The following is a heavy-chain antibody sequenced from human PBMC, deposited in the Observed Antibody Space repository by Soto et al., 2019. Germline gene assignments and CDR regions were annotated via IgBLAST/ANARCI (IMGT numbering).Heavy chain of an antibody. CDR2: IYWDDDK. V-gene: IGHV2-5*02. Sequence: SRATLVNPTQTLTLNCTFSGFSLHNRGEGVGWIRQPPGKALEWLAVIYWDDDKRYSPSLKSRLTITKDTSKNQVVLIMTNMDPVDTATYFCAHRPLWAVAGQFDYWGQGTLVTVSS. J-gene: IGHJ4*02. D-gene: IGHD6-19*01. CDR1: GFSLHNRGEG. CDR3: AHRPLWAVAGQFDY.